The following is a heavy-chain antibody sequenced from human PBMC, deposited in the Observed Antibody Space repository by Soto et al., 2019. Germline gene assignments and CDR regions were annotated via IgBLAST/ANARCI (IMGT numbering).Heavy chain of an antibody. Sequence: GASVKVSCKASGVTFSSYAISWVRQAPGQGLEWMGGIIPIFGTANYAQKFQGRVTITADESTSTAYMELSSLRSEDTAVYYCARDRVPPRTFYSSSWYGNYYGMDVWGQGTTVTVSS. J-gene: IGHJ6*02. CDR1: GVTFSSYA. V-gene: IGHV1-69*13. D-gene: IGHD6-13*01. CDR2: IIPIFGTA. CDR3: ARDRVPPRTFYSSSWYGNYYGMDV.